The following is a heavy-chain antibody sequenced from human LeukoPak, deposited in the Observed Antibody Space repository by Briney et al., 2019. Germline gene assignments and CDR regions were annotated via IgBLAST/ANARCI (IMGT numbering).Heavy chain of an antibody. Sequence: SETLSLTCTVSGDSITSYYWSWVRQPPGKGLEWIGYIYYTGSTNYNPSLKSRVTMSVDTSKNQFSLKLTSVTAADTALYYCARLDYDSSVYHPYNWFYPWGQGILVTVSS. CDR3: ARLDYDSSVYHPYNWFYP. V-gene: IGHV4-59*01. D-gene: IGHD3-22*01. CDR2: IYYTGST. CDR1: GDSITSYY. J-gene: IGHJ5*02.